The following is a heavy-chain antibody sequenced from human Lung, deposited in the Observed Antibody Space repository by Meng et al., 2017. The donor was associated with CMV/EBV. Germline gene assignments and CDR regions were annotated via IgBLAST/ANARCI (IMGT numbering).Heavy chain of an antibody. CDR2: LTPSSGGT. CDR3: VRANLGSADY. Sequence: VQAAASGAEVKKPGASVKVSGKASGYTFTGYYMHWLRQAPGQGLEWVGRLTPSSGGTTYAQKFQGRVTMTRDTSISTAYMELSSLRSDDAAIYYCVRANLGSADYWGQGTLVTVSS. J-gene: IGHJ4*02. CDR1: GYTFTGYY. V-gene: IGHV1-2*06. D-gene: IGHD7-27*01.